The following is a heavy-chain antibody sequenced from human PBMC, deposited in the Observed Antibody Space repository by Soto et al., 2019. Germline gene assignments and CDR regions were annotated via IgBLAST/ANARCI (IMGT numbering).Heavy chain of an antibody. J-gene: IGHJ3*02. CDR3: ARDVSPGSSSLYLDAFDI. D-gene: IGHD6-13*01. Sequence: EVQLVESGGDLVQPGGSLRLSCAASGFSFGSSWMTGVRKAPGKGLEWVANIKKDGSKINYLDSVRGRFTVSRDNAKNSLYLEMNSLRAEDTALYYCARDVSPGSSSLYLDAFDIWGQGTMVTVSS. CDR2: IKKDGSKI. V-gene: IGHV3-7*05. CDR1: GFSFGSSW.